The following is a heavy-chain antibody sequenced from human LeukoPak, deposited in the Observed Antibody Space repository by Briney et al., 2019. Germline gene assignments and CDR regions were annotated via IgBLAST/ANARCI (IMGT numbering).Heavy chain of an antibody. CDR3: AYLLYCSGGSCHTNSFDY. CDR1: GDSISSSSYY. Sequence: SETLSLTCSVSGDSISSSSYYWGWLRQPPGKGLEWIGSIYYTGSTYHNPSLKSRVTISIDTSKNQFSLKLSSVTAADTAVYFCAYLLYCSGGSCHTNSFDYWGQGTLVTVSS. J-gene: IGHJ4*02. V-gene: IGHV4-39*01. D-gene: IGHD2-15*01. CDR2: IYYTGST.